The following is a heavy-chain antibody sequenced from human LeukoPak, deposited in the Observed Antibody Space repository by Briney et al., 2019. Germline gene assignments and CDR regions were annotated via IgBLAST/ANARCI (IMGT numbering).Heavy chain of an antibody. J-gene: IGHJ4*02. CDR1: GFTFSSYD. V-gene: IGHV3-48*03. D-gene: IGHD4-17*01. CDR2: ITYSGSNT. Sequence: GGSLRLSCAASGFTFSSYDMNWVRQAPGKGLEWVSYITYSGSNTYYADSVKGRFIISRDNAKNSLYLQMSGLRGEDTAVYYCARGLNTGGQGTLVTVSS. CDR3: ARGLNT.